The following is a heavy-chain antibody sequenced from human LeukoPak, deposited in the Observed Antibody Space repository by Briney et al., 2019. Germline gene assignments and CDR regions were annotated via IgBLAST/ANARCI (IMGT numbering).Heavy chain of an antibody. CDR3: ARGEAPLGSSSWGA. D-gene: IGHD6-13*01. V-gene: IGHV1-8*01. CDR1: GYTFTSYD. Sequence: ASVKVSCKASGYTFTSYDINWVRQAAGQGREGMGWMNPNSGNTGYAQKFQGRVTMTRNTSISTAYMELSSLRSEDTAVYYCARGEAPLGSSSWGAWGQGTLVTVSS. CDR2: MNPNSGNT. J-gene: IGHJ4*02.